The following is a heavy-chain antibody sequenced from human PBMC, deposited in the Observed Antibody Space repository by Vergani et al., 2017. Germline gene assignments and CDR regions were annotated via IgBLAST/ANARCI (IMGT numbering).Heavy chain of an antibody. J-gene: IGHJ3*02. V-gene: IGHV1-2*04. CDR1: GYTFTGYY. CDR3: ARVRIENDFRAFDI. D-gene: IGHD2/OR15-2a*01. Sequence: QVQLVQSGAEVKKPGASVKVSCKASGYTFTGYYMHWVRQAPGQGLEWMGWINPNSGGTNYAQKFQGWFTMTRDTSISTAYMELSRLRSDDTAVYYCARVRIENDFRAFDIWGQGTMVTVSS. CDR2: INPNSGGT.